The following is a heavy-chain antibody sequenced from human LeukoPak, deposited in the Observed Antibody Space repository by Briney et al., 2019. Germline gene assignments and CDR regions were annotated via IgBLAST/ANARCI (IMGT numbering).Heavy chain of an antibody. Sequence: VGALRLSCLASRFTFSSYAMHSVREAPGKGLEYVSAICIKGGSTYYADSVKGRFTISRDNSKNTLYLQMSSLRAEDTAVYYCVKDLMSGYSYGYEAAFDIWGQGTMVTVSS. CDR2: ICIKGGST. V-gene: IGHV3-64D*06. J-gene: IGHJ3*02. CDR1: RFTFSSYA. D-gene: IGHD5-18*01. CDR3: VKDLMSGYSYGYEAAFDI.